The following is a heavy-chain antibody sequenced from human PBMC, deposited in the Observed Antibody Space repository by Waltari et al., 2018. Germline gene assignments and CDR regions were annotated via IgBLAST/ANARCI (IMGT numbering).Heavy chain of an antibody. D-gene: IGHD6-13*01. Sequence: EVQLLESGGDLVQPGGSLRLSCTVSGFIFSSYAMTWVRQAPGKGLGWVSVISYNGGTTYYADSVKARFTISRDNSRNTLFLQMNSLRAEDTAVYYCARDQFGLAAVRALLSWGRGTLVTVSS. CDR3: ARDQFGLAAVRALLS. CDR2: ISYNGGTT. J-gene: IGHJ4*02. CDR1: GFIFSSYA. V-gene: IGHV3-23*01.